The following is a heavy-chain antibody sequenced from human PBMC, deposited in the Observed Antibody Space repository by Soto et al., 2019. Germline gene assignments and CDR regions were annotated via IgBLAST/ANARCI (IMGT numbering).Heavy chain of an antibody. D-gene: IGHD3-10*01. V-gene: IGHV1-69*06. J-gene: IGHJ4*02. CDR3: ARDEYHYGSGSSYSTLDD. Sequence: QVQLVQSGAEVKKPGSSVKVSCKASGGTFNNYGINWVRQAPGQGLEWMGGVIPLFGAANYAQKFKGRVTLTSDTPTSTVYMELRSLRSEDTAIYYCARDEYHYGSGSSYSTLDDWGQGTLVTVSS. CDR2: VIPLFGAA. CDR1: GGTFNNYG.